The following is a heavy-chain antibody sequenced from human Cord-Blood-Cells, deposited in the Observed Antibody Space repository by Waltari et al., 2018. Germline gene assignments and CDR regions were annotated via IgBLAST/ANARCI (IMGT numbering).Heavy chain of an antibody. J-gene: IGHJ4*02. D-gene: IGHD6-13*01. Sequence: QVQLVQSGAEVKKPGASVTVPCKASGYTFTGYYMHWVRQAPGQGLEWMGWINPNSGGTNYAQKFQGRVTMTRDTSISTAYMELSRLRSDDTAVYYCARADIAAAGPVNFDYWGQGTLVTVSS. CDR1: GYTFTGYY. CDR3: ARADIAAAGPVNFDY. V-gene: IGHV1-2*02. CDR2: INPNSGGT.